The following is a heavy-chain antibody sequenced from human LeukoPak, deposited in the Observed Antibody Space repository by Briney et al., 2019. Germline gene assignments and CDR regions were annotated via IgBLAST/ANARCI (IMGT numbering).Heavy chain of an antibody. CDR2: IYYSGST. V-gene: IGHV4-59*01. D-gene: IGHD3-10*01. J-gene: IGHJ4*02. Sequence: PSETLSLTCTVSGGSISSYYWSWIRQPPGKGLEWIGYIYYSGSTNYNPSLKSRVTISVDTSKNQFSLKPSSVTAADTAVYYCARRRYSDYWGQGTLVTVSS. CDR3: ARRRYSDY. CDR1: GGSISSYY.